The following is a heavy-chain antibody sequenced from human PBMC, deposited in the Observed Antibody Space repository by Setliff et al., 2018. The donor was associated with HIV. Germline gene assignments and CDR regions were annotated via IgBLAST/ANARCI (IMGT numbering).Heavy chain of an antibody. Sequence: LRLSCAASGFTFSSYAMSWVRQAPGKGLEWVSTISGSGGSTYYADSVKGRFTISRDNSKNTLYLQMNSLRAEDTAVYYCAKMEYSKGWFDPWGQGTLVTVSS. CDR2: ISGSGGST. CDR1: GFTFSSYA. V-gene: IGHV3-23*01. D-gene: IGHD4-4*01. J-gene: IGHJ5*02. CDR3: AKMEYSKGWFDP.